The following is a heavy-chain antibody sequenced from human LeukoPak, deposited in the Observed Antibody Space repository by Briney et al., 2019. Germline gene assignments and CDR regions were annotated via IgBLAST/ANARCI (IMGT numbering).Heavy chain of an antibody. D-gene: IGHD5-18*01. J-gene: IGHJ4*02. V-gene: IGHV3-49*04. CDR1: GFTFGDYA. CDR3: ARVEVGRMQLWLNYFDY. CDR2: IRSKAYGGTT. Sequence: GGSLRLSCTASGFTFGDYAMSWVRQAPGEGLEWVGFIRSKAYGGTTEYAASVKGRFTISRDDSKSIAYLQMNSLKTEDTAVYYCARVEVGRMQLWLNYFDYWGQGTLVTVSS.